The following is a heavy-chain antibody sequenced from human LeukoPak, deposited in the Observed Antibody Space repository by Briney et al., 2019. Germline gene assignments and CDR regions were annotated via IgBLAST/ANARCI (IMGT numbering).Heavy chain of an antibody. CDR1: GGSISSSSYY. Sequence: SETLSLTCTVSGGSISSSSYYWGWIRQPPGKGLEWIGSIYYSGSTYYNPSLKSRVTISVDTSKNQFSLKLSSVTAADTAVYYCARERYCSSTSCRGGGFDWGQGTLVTVSS. D-gene: IGHD2-2*01. CDR3: ARERYCSSTSCRGGGFD. V-gene: IGHV4-39*07. CDR2: IYYSGST. J-gene: IGHJ4*02.